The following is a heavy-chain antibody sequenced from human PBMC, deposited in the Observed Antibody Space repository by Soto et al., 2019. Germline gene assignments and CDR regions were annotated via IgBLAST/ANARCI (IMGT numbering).Heavy chain of an antibody. CDR1: GYTFTSYA. Sequence: ASVKVSCKASGYTFTSYAMHWVRQAPGQRLEWMGWINAGNGNTKYSQKFQGRVTITRDTSASTAYMELSSLRSEDTAVYYCARNLMDYDILTGYYMPYFFDYWGQGSLVIVSS. V-gene: IGHV1-3*01. D-gene: IGHD3-9*01. CDR3: ARNLMDYDILTGYYMPYFFDY. CDR2: INAGNGNT. J-gene: IGHJ4*02.